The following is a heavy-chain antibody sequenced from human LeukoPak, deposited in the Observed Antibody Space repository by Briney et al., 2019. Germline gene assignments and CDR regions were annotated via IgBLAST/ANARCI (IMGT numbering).Heavy chain of an antibody. V-gene: IGHV4-34*01. CDR2: INHSGST. Sequence: PSETLSLTCAVYGGSFSGYYWSWLRQPPGKGLEWIGEINHSGSTNYNPSLKSRVTISVDTSKNQFSLKLSSVTAADTAVYYCARWSAHYYGSGSYLRRVYYFDYWGQGTLVTVSS. CDR3: ARWSAHYYGSGSYLRRVYYFDY. CDR1: GGSFSGYY. J-gene: IGHJ4*02. D-gene: IGHD3-10*01.